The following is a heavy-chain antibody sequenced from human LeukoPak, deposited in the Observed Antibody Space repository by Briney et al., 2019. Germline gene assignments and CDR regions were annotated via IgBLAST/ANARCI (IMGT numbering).Heavy chain of an antibody. CDR1: GFTFSDYY. Sequence: GGSLRLSCAASGFTFSDYYMSWIRQAPGKGLEWVAVIWYDGSNKYYADSVKGRFTISRDNSKNTLYLQMNSLRAEDTAVYYCARAYPELRYFDWLPNYYYGMDVWGQGTTVTVSS. V-gene: IGHV3-33*08. D-gene: IGHD3-9*01. CDR3: ARAYPELRYFDWLPNYYYGMDV. CDR2: IWYDGSNK. J-gene: IGHJ6*02.